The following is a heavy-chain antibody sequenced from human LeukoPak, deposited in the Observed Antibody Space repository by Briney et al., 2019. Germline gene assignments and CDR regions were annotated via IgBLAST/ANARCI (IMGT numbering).Heavy chain of an antibody. Sequence: PSETLSLTCTVSGGSISGTDLSWGWLRQLPGKGLEWIGNIHSTGNIFCNPSLKSRVTISIDTSKNQFSLKLSSVTAADTAVYYCEKDSHLDVWGHGTTVTVSS. CDR3: EKDSHLDV. J-gene: IGHJ6*02. CDR1: GGSISGTDLS. CDR2: IHSTGNI. D-gene: IGHD2-15*01. V-gene: IGHV4-39*01.